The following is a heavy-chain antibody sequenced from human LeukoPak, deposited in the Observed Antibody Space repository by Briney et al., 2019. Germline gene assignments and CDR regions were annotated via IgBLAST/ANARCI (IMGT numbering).Heavy chain of an antibody. CDR2: ISYDGSNK. Sequence: PGGSLRLSCAASGFTFSSYAMSWVRQAPGKGLEWVAVISYDGSNKYYADSVKGRFTISRDNSKNTLYLQMNSLRAEDTAVYYCARDSSGYCSGGSCYLGYYYYYGMDVWGQGTTVTVSS. D-gene: IGHD2-15*01. CDR3: ARDSSGYCSGGSCYLGYYYYYGMDV. CDR1: GFTFSSYA. V-gene: IGHV3-30*04. J-gene: IGHJ6*02.